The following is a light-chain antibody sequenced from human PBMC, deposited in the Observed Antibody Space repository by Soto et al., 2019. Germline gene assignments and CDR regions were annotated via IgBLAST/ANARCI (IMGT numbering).Light chain of an antibody. CDR3: SSYTSSNTLEWV. CDR2: DVS. CDR1: SSDVGGYNY. V-gene: IGLV2-14*01. J-gene: IGLJ3*02. Sequence: QSVLTQPASVSGSPGQSITISCTGTSSDVGGYNYVSWYQQHPGKAPKLMIYDVSNRPSGVSNRFSGSKSGNKASLTISGLQAEDEADYYCSSYTSSNTLEWVFGGGTQLTVL.